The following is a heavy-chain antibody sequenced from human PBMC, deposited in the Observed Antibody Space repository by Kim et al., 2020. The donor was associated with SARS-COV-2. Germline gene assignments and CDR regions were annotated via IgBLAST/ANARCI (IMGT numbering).Heavy chain of an antibody. CDR1: GFTFSSYS. D-gene: IGHD6-19*01. V-gene: IGHV3-21*01. CDR2: ISSSSSYI. CDR3: ARHRDHSGGWYSGGY. J-gene: IGHJ4*02. Sequence: GGSLRLSCAASGFTFSSYSMNWVRQAPGKGLEWVSSISSSSSYIYYADSVKGRFTISRDNAKNSLYLQMNSLRAEDTAVYYCARHRDHSGGWYSGGYWGQGTLVTVSS.